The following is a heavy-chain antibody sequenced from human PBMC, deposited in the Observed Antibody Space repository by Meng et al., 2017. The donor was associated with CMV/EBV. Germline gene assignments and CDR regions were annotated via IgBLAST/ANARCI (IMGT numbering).Heavy chain of an antibody. CDR1: YS. Sequence: YSIHWVRQAPGQRLEWMGWINAGNGDAKSSQKFQGRLTITRDSSASTVYMELSSVRFEDTAVYYCARTRTYCASTSCYTGGYYFDYWGQGTLVTVSS. V-gene: IGHV1-3*01. D-gene: IGHD2-2*02. CDR2: INAGNGDA. J-gene: IGHJ4*02. CDR3: ARTRTYCASTSCYTGGYYFDY.